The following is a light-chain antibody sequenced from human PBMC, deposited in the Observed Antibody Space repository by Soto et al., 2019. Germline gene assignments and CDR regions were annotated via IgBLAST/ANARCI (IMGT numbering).Light chain of an antibody. CDR2: GAS. Sequence: EIVLTQSPGTLSLSPGERATLSCRASQSVSSSYLAWYQQKPGQAPRLLIYGASSRATGIPDRFSGSVSGTDFTLTISRLEPEDFAVYYCQQYGSRWTFGQGTKEEIK. CDR3: QQYGSRWT. V-gene: IGKV3-20*01. CDR1: QSVSSSY. J-gene: IGKJ1*01.